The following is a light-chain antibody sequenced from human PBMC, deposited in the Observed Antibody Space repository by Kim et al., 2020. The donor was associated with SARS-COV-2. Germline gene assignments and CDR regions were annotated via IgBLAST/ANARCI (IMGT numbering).Light chain of an antibody. CDR1: QGISNY. Sequence: ASVGDRVTITCRASQGISNYVVWFQQKTGEAPKTLIYAASSLQSGVTAKFSGSGTGTDFTLTSSSLKPEEFATYYCRQYKNYPLTISGGTRVYIK. CDR3: RQYKNYPLT. CDR2: AAS. V-gene: IGKV1-16*02. J-gene: IGKJ4*01.